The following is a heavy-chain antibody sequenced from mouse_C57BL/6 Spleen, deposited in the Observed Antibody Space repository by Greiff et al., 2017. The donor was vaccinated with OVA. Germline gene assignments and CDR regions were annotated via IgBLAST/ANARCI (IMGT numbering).Heavy chain of an antibody. Sequence: QVQLQQSGAELVRPGASVTLSCKASGYTFTDYEMHWVKQTPVHGLEWIGAIDPETGGTAYNQKFKGKAILTADKSSSTAYMELRSLTSEDSAVYYCTRRYDYDYFDYWGQGTTLTVSS. CDR3: TRRYDYDYFDY. CDR2: IDPETGGT. V-gene: IGHV1-15*01. CDR1: GYTFTDYE. J-gene: IGHJ2*01. D-gene: IGHD2-4*01.